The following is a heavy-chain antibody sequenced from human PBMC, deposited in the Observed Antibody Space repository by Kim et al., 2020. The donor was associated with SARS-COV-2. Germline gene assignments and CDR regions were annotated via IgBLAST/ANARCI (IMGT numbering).Heavy chain of an antibody. Sequence: GGSLRLSCAASGFTFSSYFMTWVRQAPGKGLEWVADINQDGSDKYYGDSVKGRFTVSRDNAKNSLYLQMSSLRVDDTAVYFCARTTSAGGTYWGQGTLVT. CDR2: INQDGSDK. D-gene: IGHD2-2*01. CDR1: GFTFSSYF. J-gene: IGHJ4*02. V-gene: IGHV3-7*01. CDR3: ARTTSAGGTY.